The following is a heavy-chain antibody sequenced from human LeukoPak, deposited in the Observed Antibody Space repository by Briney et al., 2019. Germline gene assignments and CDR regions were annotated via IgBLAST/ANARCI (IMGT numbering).Heavy chain of an antibody. J-gene: IGHJ4*02. CDR3: AKDPLGIDY. Sequence: GGSLRLSCAGSGFTFSSYSMNWVRQAPGKGLEWVSYISSGSTTIYYADSVKGRFAISRDNAKNSLYLQMNSLRDEDTAVYYCAKDPLGIDYWGQGTLVTVSS. D-gene: IGHD3-10*01. CDR2: ISSGSTTI. V-gene: IGHV3-48*02. CDR1: GFTFSSYS.